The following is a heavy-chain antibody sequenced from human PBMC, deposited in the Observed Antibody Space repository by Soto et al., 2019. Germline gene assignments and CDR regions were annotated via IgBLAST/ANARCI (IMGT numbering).Heavy chain of an antibody. CDR3: AGLYPYESSGYHLDY. CDR2: IYYLGNT. V-gene: IGHV4-39*01. CDR1: GGSVSSTSSY. J-gene: IGHJ4*02. D-gene: IGHD3-22*01. Sequence: SATLSSTCAVSGGSVSSTSSYWAWIRKPPGKGLEWVGSIYYLGNTYYNPSLGSRVTISVDTSKNQFSLKLSSVTAADTAVFYCAGLYPYESSGYHLDYWSQGTLGTGSS.